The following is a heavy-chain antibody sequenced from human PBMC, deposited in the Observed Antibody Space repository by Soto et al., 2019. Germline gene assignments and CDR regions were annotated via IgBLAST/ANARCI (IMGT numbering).Heavy chain of an antibody. CDR2: IIPIFGTA. D-gene: IGHD5-18*01. CDR1: GGTFSSYA. V-gene: IGHV1-69*13. J-gene: IGHJ6*04. CDR3: GYSYGLGYGMEV. Sequence: SVKVSCKASGGTFSSYAISWVRQAPGQGLEWMGGIIPIFGTANYAQKFQGRVTITADESTSTAYMELSSLRSEDTAVYYCGYSYGLGYGMEVWGKGTKVTVSS.